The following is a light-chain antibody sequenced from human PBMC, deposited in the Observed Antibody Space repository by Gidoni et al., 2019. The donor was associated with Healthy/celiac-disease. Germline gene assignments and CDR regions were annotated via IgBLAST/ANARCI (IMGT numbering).Light chain of an antibody. CDR2: GAS. J-gene: IGKJ5*01. CDR3: QQYNNWIT. V-gene: IGKV3-15*01. Sequence: EIVMTQSPASLSVSPGERATLSCRASQSVSSNLAWYQQKPGQAPRLLIYGASTRATGIPARFSGSGSGTEFTLTISSLQSEDFAVYYCQQYNNWITFXHXTRLXIK. CDR1: QSVSSN.